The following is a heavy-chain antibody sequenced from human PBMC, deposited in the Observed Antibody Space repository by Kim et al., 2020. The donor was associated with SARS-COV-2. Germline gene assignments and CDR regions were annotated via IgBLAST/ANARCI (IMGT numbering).Heavy chain of an antibody. V-gene: IGHV4-4*06. CDR3: ASSRDDYNYGMDV. J-gene: IGHJ6*02. Sequence: KYNPSLKSLVALSVDTSKNQFSLRLGSVTAADTAMYYCASSRDDYNYGMDVWGHGTTVTVSS.